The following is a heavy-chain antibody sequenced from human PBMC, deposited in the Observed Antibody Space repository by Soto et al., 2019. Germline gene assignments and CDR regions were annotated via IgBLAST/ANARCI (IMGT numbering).Heavy chain of an antibody. CDR1: GFTFSNAW. CDR3: TLAVVPAARDHYYYYMDV. J-gene: IGHJ6*03. Sequence: GGSLRLSCAASGFTFSNAWMSWVRQAPGKGLEWVGRIKSKTDGGTTDYAAPVKGRFTISRDDSKNTLYLQMNSLKTEDTAVYYCTLAVVPAARDHYYYYMDVWGKGTTVTVSS. D-gene: IGHD2-2*01. V-gene: IGHV3-15*01. CDR2: IKSKTDGGTT.